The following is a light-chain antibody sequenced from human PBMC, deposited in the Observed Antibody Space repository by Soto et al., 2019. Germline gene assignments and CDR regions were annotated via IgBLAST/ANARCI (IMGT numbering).Light chain of an antibody. CDR3: QQSYSTPPT. CDR2: AAS. J-gene: IGKJ1*01. V-gene: IGKV1-39*01. Sequence: DIQMTQSPSSLSAYVGDRVTITCRASQSISSYLNWYQQKPGKAPKLLIYAASSLQSGVPSRFSGSGSGTDFTLTISSLQPEDFATYYCQQSYSTPPTFGQGTK. CDR1: QSISSY.